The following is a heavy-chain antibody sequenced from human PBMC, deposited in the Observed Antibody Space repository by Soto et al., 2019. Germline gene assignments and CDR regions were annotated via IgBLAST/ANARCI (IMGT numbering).Heavy chain of an antibody. Sequence: GGSLRLSCAASGFTFSSYNMNWVRQAPGKGLEWVSSISSSSSYIYYADSVKGRFTISRDNAKNSLYLQMNSLRAEDTAVYYCAREYCSGGSCYSHFQHWGQGT. J-gene: IGHJ1*01. CDR2: ISSSSSYI. CDR3: AREYCSGGSCYSHFQH. CDR1: GFTFSSYN. D-gene: IGHD2-15*01. V-gene: IGHV3-21*01.